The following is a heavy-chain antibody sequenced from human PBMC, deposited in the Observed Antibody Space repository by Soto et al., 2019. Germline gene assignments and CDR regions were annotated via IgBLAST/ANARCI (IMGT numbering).Heavy chain of an antibody. D-gene: IGHD5-12*01. V-gene: IGHV3-74*01. CDR1: GFPFSSYW. CDR2: INSDGSST. Sequence: GGSLRLSCAASGFPFSSYWVHWVRQAPGKGLVWVSRINSDGSSTSYADSVKGRFTISRDNAKNTLYLQMNSLRAEDTAVYYCARERLPNPNWVDPWGQGTLVTVS. J-gene: IGHJ5*02. CDR3: ARERLPNPNWVDP.